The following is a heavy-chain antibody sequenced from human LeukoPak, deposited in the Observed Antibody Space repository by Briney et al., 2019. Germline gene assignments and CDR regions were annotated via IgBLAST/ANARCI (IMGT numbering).Heavy chain of an antibody. D-gene: IGHD6-19*01. CDR1: GFTFSSYG. CDR2: IWYDGSNK. V-gene: IGHV3-33*01. Sequence: GGSLRLSCAASGFTFSSYGMHWVRQAPGKGLEWVAVIWYDGSNKYYADSVKGRFTISRDNSKNTLYLQMNSLRAEDTAVYYCAIITGYSSGWYLCAFDIWGQGTMVTVSS. J-gene: IGHJ3*02. CDR3: AIITGYSSGWYLCAFDI.